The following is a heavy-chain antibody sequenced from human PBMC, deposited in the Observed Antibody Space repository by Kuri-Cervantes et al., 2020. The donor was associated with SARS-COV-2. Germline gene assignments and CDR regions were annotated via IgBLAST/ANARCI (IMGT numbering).Heavy chain of an antibody. CDR2: VDSNTSVA. D-gene: IGHD3-3*01. Sequence: ASVKVSCKGSGYTFTNYAMNWVRQPPGQGLEWLGWVDSNTSVATYAQGFTGRFVFTFDNSVSTAYLQCSSLKAEDTAVYYCARELAWEWRHNSFDPWGQGTMVTVSS. CDR1: GYTFTNYA. J-gene: IGHJ5*02. V-gene: IGHV7-4-1*02. CDR3: ARELAWEWRHNSFDP.